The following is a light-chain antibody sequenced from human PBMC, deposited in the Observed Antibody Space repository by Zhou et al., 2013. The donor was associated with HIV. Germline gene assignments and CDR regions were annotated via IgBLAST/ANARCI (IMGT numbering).Light chain of an antibody. CDR3: QQYISFPVT. CDR2: AAS. Sequence: DIQMTQSPSSLSASIGDRVTITCQASQGISIYLNWYQQKPGKPPKLLIYAASVLQGGVPSRFSGSQSGTIFTLTISSLQPEDFATYYCQQYISFPVTFGPGTKVDIK. J-gene: IGKJ3*01. V-gene: IGKV1-39*01. CDR1: QGISIY.